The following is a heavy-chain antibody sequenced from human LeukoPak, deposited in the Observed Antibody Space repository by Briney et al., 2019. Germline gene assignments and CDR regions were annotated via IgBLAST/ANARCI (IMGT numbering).Heavy chain of an antibody. J-gene: IGHJ3*02. V-gene: IGHV1-2*02. Sequence: ASVKVSCKASGYTFTGYYMLWVRQAPGQGLEWMGWINPNSGGTNYAQKFQGRVTMTRDTSISTAYMELSSLRSEDTAVYYCARKLMPRGYSGYDQPYAFDIWGQGTMVTVSS. CDR2: INPNSGGT. D-gene: IGHD5-12*01. CDR1: GYTFTGYY. CDR3: ARKLMPRGYSGYDQPYAFDI.